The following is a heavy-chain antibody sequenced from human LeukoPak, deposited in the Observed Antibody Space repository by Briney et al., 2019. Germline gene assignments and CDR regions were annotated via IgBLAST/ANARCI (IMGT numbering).Heavy chain of an antibody. CDR2: ISSSSSYI. CDR1: GFTFSSYG. V-gene: IGHV3-21*01. J-gene: IGHJ4*02. Sequence: GGSLRLSCAASGFTFSSYGMHWVRQAPGKGLEWVSSISSSSSYIYYADSVKGRFTISRDNAKNSLYLQMNSLRAEDTAVYYCARDHLPGYCSGGSCLDFDYWGQGTLVTVSS. D-gene: IGHD2-15*01. CDR3: ARDHLPGYCSGGSCLDFDY.